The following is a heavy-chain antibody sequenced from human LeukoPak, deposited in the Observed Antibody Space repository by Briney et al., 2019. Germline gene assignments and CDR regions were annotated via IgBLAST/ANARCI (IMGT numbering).Heavy chain of an antibody. CDR1: GGSISSSVYY. Sequence: SETLSLTCIVSGGSISSSVYYWAWIRQPPGKRLEWIGNINYSGSTYYNPSLKSRVTISVDTSKNQFSLKLSSVTAADTAVYYCARRRGGSSWTDYWGQGTLVIVSS. CDR3: ARRRGGSSWTDY. D-gene: IGHD6-13*01. CDR2: INYSGST. J-gene: IGHJ4*02. V-gene: IGHV4-39*01.